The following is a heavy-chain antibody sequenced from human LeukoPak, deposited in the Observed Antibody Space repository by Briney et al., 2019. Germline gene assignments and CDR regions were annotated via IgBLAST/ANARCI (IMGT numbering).Heavy chain of an antibody. CDR2: FDPEDGET. CDR3: ATVAGTRPYNWFDP. J-gene: IGHJ5*02. V-gene: IGHV1-24*01. D-gene: IGHD6-19*01. CDR1: GYTLTELS. Sequence: ASVKVSCKVSGYTLTELSMHWVRQAPGQGLEWMGGFDPEDGETIYAQKFQGRVTMTEDTSTDTAYMELSSLRSEDTAVYYCATVAGTRPYNWFDPWGQGTLVTVSS.